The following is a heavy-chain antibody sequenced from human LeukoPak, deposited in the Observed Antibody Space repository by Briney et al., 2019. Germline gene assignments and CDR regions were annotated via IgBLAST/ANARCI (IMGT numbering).Heavy chain of an antibody. CDR2: IYYSGST. V-gene: IGHV4-38-2*02. D-gene: IGHD6-13*01. CDR1: GNSFGDYY. J-gene: IGHJ4*02. CDR3: ARTGYSSSYYKFRFDY. Sequence: PSETLSLTCTVSGNSFGDYYWSWIRQPPGKGLEWIGSIYYSGSTYYNPSLKSRVTISVDTSKNQFSLKMSSVTAADTAVYYCARTGYSSSYYKFRFDYWGQGTLVTVSS.